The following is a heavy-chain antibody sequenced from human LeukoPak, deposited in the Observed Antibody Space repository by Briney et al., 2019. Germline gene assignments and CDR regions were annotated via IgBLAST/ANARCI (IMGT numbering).Heavy chain of an antibody. V-gene: IGHV3-23*01. Sequence: QSGGSLRLSCAVSGLTFRIYAMSWVRQAPGKGLEWVSDISGSGGSTSYADSVKGRFTISRDNSNNTLFLQMNSLRAEDTAVYYCARDLTKLYLYGMDVWGQGTTVTVSS. CDR1: GLTFRIYA. J-gene: IGHJ6*02. CDR2: ISGSGGST. CDR3: ARDLTKLYLYGMDV. D-gene: IGHD3-9*01.